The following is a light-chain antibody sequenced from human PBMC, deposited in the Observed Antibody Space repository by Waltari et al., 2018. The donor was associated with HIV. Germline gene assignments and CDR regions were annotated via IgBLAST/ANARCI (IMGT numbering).Light chain of an antibody. Sequence: QPASVSGSPGPSLPISCTGASSHVGCYDCISWHQQHPGKPPTLIIYVVTNRPSGVSNRFFASKSATSSSLTISVLPADDEADYYCSFTGTNSLHFGGGTKVTVL. V-gene: IGLV2-14*01. CDR1: SSHVGCYDC. CDR3: SFTGTNSLH. CDR2: VVT. J-gene: IGLJ2*01.